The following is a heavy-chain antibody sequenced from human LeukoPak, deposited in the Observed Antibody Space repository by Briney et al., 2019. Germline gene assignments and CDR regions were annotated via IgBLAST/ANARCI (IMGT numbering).Heavy chain of an antibody. CDR3: AKESGYDVDLEY. J-gene: IGHJ4*02. D-gene: IGHD5-12*01. Sequence: TGGSLRLSCAGSGFTFSTYWMHWVRQAPGGGLVWVSGINTDGSTTSYADSVKGRFSISRDNAKNTVYLQMSSLRADDTAVYYCAKESGYDVDLEYWGQGALVTVSS. V-gene: IGHV3-74*01. CDR1: GFTFSTYW. CDR2: INTDGSTT.